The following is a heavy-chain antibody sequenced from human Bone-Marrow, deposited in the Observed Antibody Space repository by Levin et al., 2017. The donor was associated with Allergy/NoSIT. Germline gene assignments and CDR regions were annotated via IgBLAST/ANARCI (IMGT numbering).Heavy chain of an antibody. CDR1: GFTFTNYG. Sequence: GGSLRLSCAASGFTFTNYGMHWVRQAPGKGLEWVAYLSYDGRNKYYAESVKGRFTISRDNVKDRLFLEMDTLRTDDTAVYFCAKDPCSSATCYGSYYYFDSMDAWGRGTTVTVSS. V-gene: IGHV3-30*02. D-gene: IGHD2-2*01. CDR2: LSYDGRNK. CDR3: AKDPCSSATCYGSYYYFDSMDA. J-gene: IGHJ6*02.